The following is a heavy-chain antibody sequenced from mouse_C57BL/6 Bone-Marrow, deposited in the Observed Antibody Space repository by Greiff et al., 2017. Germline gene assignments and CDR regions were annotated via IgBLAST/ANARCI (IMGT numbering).Heavy chain of an antibody. V-gene: IGHV1-64*01. CDR3: ARCRAWVAY. CDR2: IHPKSGST. D-gene: IGHD6-1*01. Sequence: QVQLQQPGAELVKPGASVKLSCKASGYTFNSYWMHWVKQRPGQGLEWIGMIHPKSGSTNYNEKFKSKATLTVDKSSSTAYMQLSSLTSEDYSVYYGARCRAWVAYWGQGTLVTVSA. J-gene: IGHJ3*01. CDR1: GYTFNSYW.